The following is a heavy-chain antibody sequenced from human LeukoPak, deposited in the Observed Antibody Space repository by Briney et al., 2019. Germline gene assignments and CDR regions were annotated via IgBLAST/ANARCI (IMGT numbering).Heavy chain of an antibody. CDR1: GYTFTGYY. V-gene: IGHV1-2*06. Sequence: SVKVSCKASGYTFTGYYMHWVRQAPGQGLEWMGRINPNSGGTNYAQKFQGRVTMTTDTSTSTAYMELRSLRSDDTAVYYCARVFGNINDYDYWGQGTLVTVSS. CDR2: INPNSGGT. D-gene: IGHD3-16*01. J-gene: IGHJ4*02. CDR3: ARVFGNINDYDY.